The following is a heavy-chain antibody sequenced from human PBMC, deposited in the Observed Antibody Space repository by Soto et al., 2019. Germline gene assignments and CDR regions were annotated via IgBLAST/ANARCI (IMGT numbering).Heavy chain of an antibody. D-gene: IGHD4-17*01. V-gene: IGHV4-59*01. CDR3: ARDYGDEKRHYYGMDV. CDR2: IYYSGST. J-gene: IGHJ6*02. CDR1: GGSISSYY. Sequence: PLEILSLTCTVSGGSISSYYWSWIRQPPGKGLEWIGYIYYSGSTNYNPSLKSRVTISVDTSKNQFSLKLSSVTAADTAVYYCARDYGDEKRHYYGMDVWGQGTTVTVSS.